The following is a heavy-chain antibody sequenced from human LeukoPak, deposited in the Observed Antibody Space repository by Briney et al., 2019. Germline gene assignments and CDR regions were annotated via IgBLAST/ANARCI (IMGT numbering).Heavy chain of an antibody. CDR2: ISSSSTYI. CDR3: VRDWPGDSYGADP. CDR1: GFTFSTYS. D-gene: IGHD5-18*01. Sequence: GGSLRLSCAASGFTFSTYSMNWVRQAPGKGLEWVSSISSSSTYIYYADSLKGRFTISRDNAKNSLYLQMNSLRAEDTAVYYCVRDWPGDSYGADPWGQGTLVTVSS. V-gene: IGHV3-21*01. J-gene: IGHJ5*02.